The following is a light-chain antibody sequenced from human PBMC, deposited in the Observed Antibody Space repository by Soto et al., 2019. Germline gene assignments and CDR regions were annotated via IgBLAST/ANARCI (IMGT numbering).Light chain of an antibody. CDR2: GAS. CDR3: QQYGSSRT. V-gene: IGKV3-20*01. Sequence: EIVLTQSPGTLSLSPGEISTLSCSASPSASRSYLAWYQQKPGQAPRLLIYGASSRATGIPDWFSGSGSGKYFPLTSSRLAPEYSAVYYCQQYGSSRTFGQGTKVEIK. J-gene: IGKJ1*01. CDR1: PSASRSY.